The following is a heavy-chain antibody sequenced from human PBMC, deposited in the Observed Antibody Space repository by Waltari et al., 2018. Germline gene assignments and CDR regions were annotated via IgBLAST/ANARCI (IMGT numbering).Heavy chain of an antibody. Sequence: EVQLVESGGGLVKPGGSLRLSCAASGFSLSSYNMNWGRQAPGKGLEWVSTISRSSYTHYADSVKGRFTISRDNAKNSLYLKRNSLRAEDTAVYYCATGGWGFYLDYWGQGTLVTVSS. CDR1: GFSLSSYN. CDR3: ATGGWGFYLDY. V-gene: IGHV3-21*01. J-gene: IGHJ4*02. CDR2: ISRSSYT. D-gene: IGHD7-27*01.